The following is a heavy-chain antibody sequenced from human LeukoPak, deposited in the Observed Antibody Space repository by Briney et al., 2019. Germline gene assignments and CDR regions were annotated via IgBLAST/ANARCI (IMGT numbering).Heavy chain of an antibody. Sequence: SSETLSLTCAVYGGSFSGYYWSWIRQPPGKGLEWIGEINHSGSTNYNPSLKSRVTISVDTSKNQFSLKLSPVTAADTAVYYCARTRNRRDGYELFDLWGRGTLVTVSS. CDR3: ARTRNRRDGYELFDL. V-gene: IGHV4-34*01. CDR1: GGSFSGYY. J-gene: IGHJ2*01. D-gene: IGHD5-24*01. CDR2: INHSGST.